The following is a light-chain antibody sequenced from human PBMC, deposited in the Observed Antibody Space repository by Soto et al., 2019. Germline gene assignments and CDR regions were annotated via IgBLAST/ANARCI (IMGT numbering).Light chain of an antibody. Sequence: SYELTQPPSVSVSPGQTASITCSGDKLGDKYACWYQQKPGQSPVLVIYQDSKRPSGIPERFSGSKSGNTATLTISGTQAMDEADYYCQAWDSSTPVVFVGGTKLTVL. CDR1: KLGDKY. J-gene: IGLJ2*01. V-gene: IGLV3-1*01. CDR3: QAWDSSTPVV. CDR2: QDS.